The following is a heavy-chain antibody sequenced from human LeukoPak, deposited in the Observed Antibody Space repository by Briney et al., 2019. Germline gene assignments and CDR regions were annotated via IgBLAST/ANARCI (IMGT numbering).Heavy chain of an antibody. CDR2: ISAYNGNT. Sequence: ASVKVSCKASGYTFTSYGISWVRQAPGQGLEWMGWISAYNGNTNYAQKLQGRGIMTTATSTSTAYMELRSLRSDDTAVYYCARSGGYCSGGSCYSEYYFDYWGQGTLVTVSS. J-gene: IGHJ4*02. CDR3: ARSGGYCSGGSCYSEYYFDY. D-gene: IGHD2-15*01. CDR1: GYTFTSYG. V-gene: IGHV1-18*01.